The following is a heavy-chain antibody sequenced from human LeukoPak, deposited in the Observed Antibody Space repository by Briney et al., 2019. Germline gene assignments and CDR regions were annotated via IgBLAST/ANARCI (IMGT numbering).Heavy chain of an antibody. D-gene: IGHD3-16*01. V-gene: IGHV3-15*01. Sequence: GGSLRLSCAASGFTFSGAWLSWVRQAPGKGLEWVGRVKSKADGETTDYAAPVEGRFTISRDDSSSTVYLQMNNRKTEDTGLYYCTTVFGGDWGQGTLVTVSS. J-gene: IGHJ4*02. CDR2: VKSKADGETT. CDR1: GFTFSGAW. CDR3: TTVFGGD.